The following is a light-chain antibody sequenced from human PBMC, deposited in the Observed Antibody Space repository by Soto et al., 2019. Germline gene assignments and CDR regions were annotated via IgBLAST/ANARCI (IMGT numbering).Light chain of an antibody. CDR1: QSISSY. CDR2: AAS. Sequence: DIQMTQSPSSLSASVGDRVTITCRASQSISSYLNWYQQKPAKAPELLIYAASSLQSGVPSRFSGSGSGTDFTLTISSLQPDDFATYYCQQSHSLPRTFGQGTKLEIK. V-gene: IGKV1-39*01. CDR3: QQSHSLPRT. J-gene: IGKJ2*02.